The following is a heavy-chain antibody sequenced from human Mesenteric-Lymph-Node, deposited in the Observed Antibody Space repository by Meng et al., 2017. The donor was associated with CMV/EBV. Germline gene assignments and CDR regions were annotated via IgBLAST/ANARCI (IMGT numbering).Heavy chain of an antibody. Sequence: GESLKISCAASGFTFSSYAMHWVRQAPGKGLEWVAVISYDGSNKYYADSVKGRFTISRDNSKNTLYLQMNSLRAEDTAVYYCARDRLGYCSGGSCYGLDYWGQGTLVTVSS. CDR1: GFTFSSYA. J-gene: IGHJ4*02. CDR3: ARDRLGYCSGGSCYGLDY. D-gene: IGHD2-15*01. CDR2: ISYDGSNK. V-gene: IGHV3-30*04.